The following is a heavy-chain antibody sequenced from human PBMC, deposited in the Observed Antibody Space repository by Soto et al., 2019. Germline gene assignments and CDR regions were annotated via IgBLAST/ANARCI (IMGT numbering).Heavy chain of an antibody. CDR2: INPSGGST. Sequence: ASVKVSCKASGYTFTSYYMHWVRQAPGQGLEWMGIINPSGGSTSYAQKFQGRVTMTRDTSTSTVYMELSSLRSEDTAVYYCAREGQSLMGSYYSGMDVWGQGTTVTVSS. CDR1: GYTFTSYY. V-gene: IGHV1-46*01. D-gene: IGHD1-26*01. J-gene: IGHJ6*02. CDR3: AREGQSLMGSYYSGMDV.